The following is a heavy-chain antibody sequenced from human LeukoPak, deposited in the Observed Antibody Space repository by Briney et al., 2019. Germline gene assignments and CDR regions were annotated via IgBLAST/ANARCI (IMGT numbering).Heavy chain of an antibody. Sequence: SETLSLTCTVSGGSISSGSYYWSWIRQPPGKGLEWIGYIYYSGSTNYNPSLKSRVTISVDTSKNQFSLKLSSVTAADTAVYYCARDSSSWYGGAFDIWGQGTMVTVSS. CDR2: IYYSGST. CDR3: ARDSSSWYGGAFDI. CDR1: GGSISSGSYY. J-gene: IGHJ3*02. D-gene: IGHD6-13*01. V-gene: IGHV4-61*01.